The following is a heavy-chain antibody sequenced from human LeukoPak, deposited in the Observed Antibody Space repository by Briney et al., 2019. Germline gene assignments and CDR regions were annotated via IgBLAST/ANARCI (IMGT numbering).Heavy chain of an antibody. D-gene: IGHD2-2*01. Sequence: GRSLRLSCAASGFTFSSFGMHWVRQAPGKGLECVAVISYDESEKYYADSVKGRFTISRDNSRNTLYLQMNSLRAEDTAVYYCAKEYCSRSSCYIFDYWGQGTLVTVSS. CDR1: GFTFSSFG. CDR2: ISYDESEK. J-gene: IGHJ4*02. CDR3: AKEYCSRSSCYIFDY. V-gene: IGHV3-30*18.